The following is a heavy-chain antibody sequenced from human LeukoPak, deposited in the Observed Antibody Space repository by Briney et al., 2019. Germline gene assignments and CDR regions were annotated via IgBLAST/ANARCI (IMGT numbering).Heavy chain of an antibody. Sequence: GGCLRLSCADSGITFGNNWMHWVRDGPGKGLVWISRINSDGGGAIYADSVKGRFTVSRDNAKNTLYLQMNSLRAEDTAVYYCARDVPHNWFDTWGQGTLVTVSS. J-gene: IGHJ5*02. CDR1: GITFGNNW. CDR3: ARDVPHNWFDT. V-gene: IGHV3-74*01. CDR2: INSDGGGA.